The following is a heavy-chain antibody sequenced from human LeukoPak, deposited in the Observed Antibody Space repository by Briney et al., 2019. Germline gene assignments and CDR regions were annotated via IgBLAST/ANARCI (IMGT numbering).Heavy chain of an antibody. J-gene: IGHJ4*02. CDR3: AREMVSHRNYYDSSGYPTPIDY. Sequence: ASVKVSCKASGYTFTSYGISWVRQAPGQGLEWMGWISAYNGNTNYAQKLQGRVTMTTDTSTSTAYMELRSLRSDDTAVYYCAREMVSHRNYYDSSGYPTPIDYWGQGTLVTVSP. V-gene: IGHV1-18*01. CDR2: ISAYNGNT. D-gene: IGHD3-22*01. CDR1: GYTFTSYG.